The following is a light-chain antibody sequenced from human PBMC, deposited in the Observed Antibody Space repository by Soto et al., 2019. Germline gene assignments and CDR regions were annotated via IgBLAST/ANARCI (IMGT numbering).Light chain of an antibody. V-gene: IGLV2-14*03. CDR2: EVS. CDR1: SSDVGGYNF. CDR3: MQATHWPRT. J-gene: IGLJ3*02. Sequence: QSVLTQPASVFGSPGQSITFSCTGTSSDVGGYNFVSWYQQHPGKAPKLMIYEVSSRPSGVSNRFSGSKSGNTASLTISGLQPEDEADYYCMQATHWPRTFGQGTK.